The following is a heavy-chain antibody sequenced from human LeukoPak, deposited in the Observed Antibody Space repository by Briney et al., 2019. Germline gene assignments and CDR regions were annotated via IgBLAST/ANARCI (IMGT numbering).Heavy chain of an antibody. J-gene: IGHJ4*02. Sequence: GGSLRLSCTTAGFTLSSFEMNWVRQAPGKGLEWVSYISASGSTKYYADSVKGRFTIYRDNTKNSMYLQMNSLRAEDTAVYYCAREESSSSGYYFDYWGQGALVTVSS. CDR1: GFTLSSFE. CDR3: AREESSSSGYYFDY. CDR2: ISASGSTK. V-gene: IGHV3-48*03. D-gene: IGHD6-6*01.